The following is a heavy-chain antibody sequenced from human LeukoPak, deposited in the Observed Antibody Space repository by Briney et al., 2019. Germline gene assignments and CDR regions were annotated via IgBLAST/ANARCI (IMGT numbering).Heavy chain of an antibody. CDR1: GFTFSSYA. V-gene: IGHV3-23*01. D-gene: IGHD5-18*01. Sequence: GGSLRLSCGASGFTFSSYAMSGVRRAPGKGREWGSAISGRGRTTYYADSVKGRFTISRDNSKNTLYRQVDTLRAEDTAVYYCAKETASSWLYFELWGGGTGVTVSS. J-gene: IGHJ2*01. CDR3: AKETASSWLYFEL. CDR2: ISGRGRTT.